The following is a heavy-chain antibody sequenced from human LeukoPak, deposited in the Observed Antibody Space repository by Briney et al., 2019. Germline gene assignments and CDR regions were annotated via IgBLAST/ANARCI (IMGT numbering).Heavy chain of an antibody. CDR3: AKGPPYDVVAGYYYYFDY. CDR2: TSGSGGST. CDR1: GFTFSSCA. Sequence: GGSLRLSCAASGFTFSSCAMTWVRQAPGKGLEWVSATSGSGGSTYYADSVKGRFTISRDNSKNTLCLQMNSLRADDTAVYYCAKGPPYDVVAGYYYYFDYWGQGTLLTVSS. V-gene: IGHV3-23*01. D-gene: IGHD3-9*01. J-gene: IGHJ4*02.